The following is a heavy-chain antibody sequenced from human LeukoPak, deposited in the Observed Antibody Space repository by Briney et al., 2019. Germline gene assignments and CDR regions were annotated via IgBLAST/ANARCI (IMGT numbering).Heavy chain of an antibody. Sequence: GGSLRLSCAASGFTFSTYSMNWVRQAPGKGLEWVSSISSSSSYIYYADSVKGRFTISRDNAKNSLYLQMNSLRAEDTAVYFCARSPMYGSLKGYFDYWGQGTLVTVSS. CDR3: ARSPMYGSLKGYFDY. J-gene: IGHJ4*02. V-gene: IGHV3-21*01. CDR1: GFTFSTYS. CDR2: ISSSSSYI. D-gene: IGHD3-10*01.